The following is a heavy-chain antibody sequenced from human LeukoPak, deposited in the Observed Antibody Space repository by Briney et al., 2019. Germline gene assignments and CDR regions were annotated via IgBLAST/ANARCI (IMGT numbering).Heavy chain of an antibody. CDR1: GGSISSSSYY. Sequence: PLETLSLTCTVSGGSISSSSYYWGWIRQPPGKGLEWIGSIYYSGSTYYNPSLKSRVTISVDTSKNQFSLKLSSVTAADTAVYYCASRSTMVRGVISYWGQGTLVTVSS. V-gene: IGHV4-39*01. CDR3: ASRSTMVRGVISY. D-gene: IGHD3-10*01. CDR2: IYYSGST. J-gene: IGHJ4*02.